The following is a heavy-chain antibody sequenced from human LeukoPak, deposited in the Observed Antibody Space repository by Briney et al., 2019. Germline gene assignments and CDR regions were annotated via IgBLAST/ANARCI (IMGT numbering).Heavy chain of an antibody. CDR2: IIPIFGTA. CDR3: ARDKLGATAFDI. D-gene: IGHD1-26*01. CDR1: GGTFSSYA. J-gene: IGHJ3*02. V-gene: IGHV1-69*05. Sequence: SVKVSCEASGGTFSSYAISWVRQAPGQGLEWMGGIIPIFGTANYAQKFQGRVTITTDESTSTAYMELSSLRSEDTAVYYCARDKLGATAFDIWGQGTMVTVSS.